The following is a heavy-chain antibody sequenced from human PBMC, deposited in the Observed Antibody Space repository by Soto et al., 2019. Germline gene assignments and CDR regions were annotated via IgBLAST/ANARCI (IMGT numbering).Heavy chain of an antibody. CDR3: ASAMTTVTTLDY. J-gene: IGHJ4*02. V-gene: IGHV4-30-4*01. CDR2: IYYSGST. D-gene: IGHD4-17*01. CDR1: GGSISSGDYY. Sequence: TLSLTCTVSGGSISSGDYYWTWILQPPGKGLEWIGYIYYSGSTYYNPSLKSRVTISVDTSKNQFSLKLSSVTAADTAVYYCASAMTTVTTLDYWGQGTLVTAPQ.